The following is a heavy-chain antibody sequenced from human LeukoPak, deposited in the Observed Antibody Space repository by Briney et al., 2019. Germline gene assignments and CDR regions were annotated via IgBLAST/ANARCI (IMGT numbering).Heavy chain of an antibody. V-gene: IGHV3-30*04. D-gene: IGHD4-17*01. J-gene: IGHJ3*02. CDR2: ISYDGSNK. CDR1: GFTFSSYA. Sequence: GGSLRLSCAASGFTFSSYAMHWVRQAPGKGLEWVAVISYDGSNKYYADSVKGRFTISRDNSKNTLYLQMNSLRAEDTAVYYCATATDYGDYAGAFDIWGQGTMVTVSS. CDR3: ATATDYGDYAGAFDI.